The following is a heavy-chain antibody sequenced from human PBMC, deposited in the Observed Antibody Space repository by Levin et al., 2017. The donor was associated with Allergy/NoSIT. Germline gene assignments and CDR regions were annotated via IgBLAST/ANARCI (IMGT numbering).Heavy chain of an antibody. CDR2: IRSKAYGATT. CDR3: TRDRLYTYKYDSGPDYNYYMDV. J-gene: IGHJ6*03. V-gene: IGHV3-49*03. D-gene: IGHD3-10*01. Sequence: GGSLRLSCTASGFTFGDYVMSWFRQAPGKGLEWVGFIRSKAYGATTQYAASVKGRFTISRDDLKSIAYLQMSSLKTEDTAVYYCTRDRLYTYKYDSGPDYNYYMDVWGKGTTVTVSS. CDR1: GFTFGDYV.